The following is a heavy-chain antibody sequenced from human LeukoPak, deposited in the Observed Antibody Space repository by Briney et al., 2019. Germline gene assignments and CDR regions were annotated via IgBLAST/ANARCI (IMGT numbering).Heavy chain of an antibody. CDR1: GGSISSYY. CDR2: NYTSGST. CDR3: ARHRSAGPYGDYFDY. V-gene: IGHV4-4*07. J-gene: IGHJ4*02. Sequence: SETLSLTCTVSGGSISSYYWSWIRQPAGKGLEWIGRNYTSGSTNYNPSLKSRVTISVDTSKNQFSLKLSSVTAADTAVYFCARHRSAGPYGDYFDYWGQGTLVTVSS. D-gene: IGHD4-17*01.